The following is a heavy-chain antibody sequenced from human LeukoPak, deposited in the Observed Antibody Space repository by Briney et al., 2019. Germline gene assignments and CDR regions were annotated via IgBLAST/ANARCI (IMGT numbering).Heavy chain of an antibody. D-gene: IGHD1-14*01. CDR3: VRDLTGPPQEANDV. V-gene: IGHV3-23*01. J-gene: IGHJ3*01. Sequence: GGSLRLSCAASGFTFSSYAMSWVRQAPGKGLEWVSAISGSGGSTYYADSVKGRFTISRDNVEKSLYLQMNSLRSEDTAIYYCVRDLTGPPQEANDVWGQGTIVTVSS. CDR1: GFTFSSYA. CDR2: ISGSGGST.